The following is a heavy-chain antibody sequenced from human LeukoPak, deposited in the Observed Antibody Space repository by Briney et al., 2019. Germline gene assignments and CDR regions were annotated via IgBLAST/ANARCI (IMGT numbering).Heavy chain of an antibody. D-gene: IGHD3-22*01. Sequence: QTGGSLRLSCAASGFTFSSYWMSWVRQAPGKGLEWVANIKRDGSEKYYVDSVKGRFTISRDSAKNSLYLQMNSLRAEDTAVYYCARGGGTYYYDSSGYYYYWGQGTLVTVSS. CDR1: GFTFSSYW. CDR3: ARGGGTYYYDSSGYYYY. V-gene: IGHV3-7*04. CDR2: IKRDGSEK. J-gene: IGHJ4*02.